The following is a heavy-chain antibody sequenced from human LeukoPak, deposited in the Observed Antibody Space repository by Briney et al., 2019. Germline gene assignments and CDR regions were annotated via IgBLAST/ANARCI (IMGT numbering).Heavy chain of an antibody. D-gene: IGHD6-19*01. J-gene: IGHJ4*02. Sequence: PSETLSLTCTVSGGSISSGGYYWSWIRQHPGKGLEWIGYIYYSGSTYYNPSLKSRVTISVDTSKNQFSLKLSSVTAADTAVYYCARDEGIGTVAGYFDYWGQGTLVTVSS. CDR3: ARDEGIGTVAGYFDY. CDR1: GGSISSGGYY. V-gene: IGHV4-31*03. CDR2: IYYSGST.